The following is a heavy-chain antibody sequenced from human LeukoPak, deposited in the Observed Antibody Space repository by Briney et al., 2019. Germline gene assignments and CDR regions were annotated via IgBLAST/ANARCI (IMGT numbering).Heavy chain of an antibody. D-gene: IGHD6-13*01. CDR2: IYYSGST. Sequence: PSQTLSLTCTVSGGSISSGDYYWSWIRQPPGKGLEWIGYIYYSGSTYYNPSLKSRVTISVDTSKNQFSLKLSSVTAADTAVYYCARGKYSSSWYPLWFDPWGQGTLVTVSS. CDR1: GGSISSGDYY. V-gene: IGHV4-30-4*01. J-gene: IGHJ5*02. CDR3: ARGKYSSSWYPLWFDP.